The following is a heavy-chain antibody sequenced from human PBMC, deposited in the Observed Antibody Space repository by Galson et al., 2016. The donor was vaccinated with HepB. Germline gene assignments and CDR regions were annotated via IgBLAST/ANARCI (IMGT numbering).Heavy chain of an antibody. V-gene: IGHV3-23*01. J-gene: IGHJ4*02. CDR2: ISGSGGYT. CDR1: GFTFSSYA. Sequence: SLRLSCAASGFTFSSYAMSWVRQAPGKGLECVSGISGSGGYTNYADSVKGRFTISRDSSKNTMYLQMNSLRVEDTAVYYCARALWGQSCSSTSCVTGGLDYWGPGTLVTVSS. CDR3: ARALWGQSCSSTSCVTGGLDY. D-gene: IGHD2-2*01.